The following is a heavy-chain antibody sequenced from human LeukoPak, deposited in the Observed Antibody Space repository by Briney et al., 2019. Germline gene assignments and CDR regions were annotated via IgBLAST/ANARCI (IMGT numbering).Heavy chain of an antibody. CDR3: AKDSGLAVAGLFDY. D-gene: IGHD6-19*01. J-gene: IGHJ4*02. Sequence: PGRSLRLSCAASGFTFDDYAMHWVRQAPGKGLEWVSGISWNSGSIGYADSVKGRFTISRDNAKNSLYLQMNSLRAEDTALYYCAKDSGLAVAGLFDYWGQGTLVTVPS. CDR2: ISWNSGSI. CDR1: GFTFDDYA. V-gene: IGHV3-9*01.